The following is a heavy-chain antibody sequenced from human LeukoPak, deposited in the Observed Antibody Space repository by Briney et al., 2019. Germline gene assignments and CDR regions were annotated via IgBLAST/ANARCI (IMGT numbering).Heavy chain of an antibody. CDR3: ARVASPYYDSSGYSRAFDI. CDR2: ISSSGSTI. D-gene: IGHD3-22*01. Sequence: GGSLRLSCAGSGFTFSTYEMNWVRQAPGKGLEWVSYISSSGSTIYYADSVKGRFTISRDNAKNSLYLQMNSLRAEDAAVYYCARVASPYYDSSGYSRAFDIWGQGTMVTVSS. V-gene: IGHV3-48*03. J-gene: IGHJ3*02. CDR1: GFTFSTYE.